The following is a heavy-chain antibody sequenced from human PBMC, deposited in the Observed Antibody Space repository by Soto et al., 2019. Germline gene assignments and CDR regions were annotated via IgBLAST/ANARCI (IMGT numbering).Heavy chain of an antibody. D-gene: IGHD1-26*01. CDR1: GGTFSSYA. V-gene: IGHV1-69*13. CDR3: ARVGFSGSYYYYYMDV. CDR2: IIPIFGTA. J-gene: IGHJ6*03. Sequence: ASVKVSCKASGGTFSSYAISWVRQAPGQGLEWMGGIIPIFGTANYAQKFQGRVTITADESTSTAYMELSSLRSEDTAVYYCARVGFSGSYYYYYMDVWGKGTTVTVSS.